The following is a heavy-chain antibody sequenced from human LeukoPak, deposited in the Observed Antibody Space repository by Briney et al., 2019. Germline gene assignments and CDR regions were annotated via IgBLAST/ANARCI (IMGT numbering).Heavy chain of an antibody. J-gene: IGHJ4*02. CDR2: IYPGDSDT. V-gene: IGHV5-51*01. Sequence: GESLKISCKGSGYSFSSRWIGWVRQMPGKGLEWMGIIYPGDSDTKYSPSFQGQVTISADKSISTAYLQWSSLKASDTAMYYCAKDYGGNSELYYFDPWGKETRVTVPS. CDR1: GYSFSSRW. CDR3: AKDYGGNSELYYFDP. D-gene: IGHD4-23*01.